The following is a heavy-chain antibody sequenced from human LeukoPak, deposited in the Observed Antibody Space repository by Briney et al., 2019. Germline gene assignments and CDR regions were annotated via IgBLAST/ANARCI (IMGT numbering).Heavy chain of an antibody. CDR3: ARVAERLLNPVSKGFFDS. CDR2: ISGSGRST. CDR1: GFTFRSSA. V-gene: IGHV3-23*01. D-gene: IGHD4-4*01. Sequence: GGSLRLSCAASGFTFRSSAMSSLRQGLGRGLEWVATISGSGRSTYYADSVRGRFIISSDDSTNTLYLQMNSLRAEDTAIYYCARVAERLLNPVSKGFFDSWGQGTLVTVSS. J-gene: IGHJ5*01.